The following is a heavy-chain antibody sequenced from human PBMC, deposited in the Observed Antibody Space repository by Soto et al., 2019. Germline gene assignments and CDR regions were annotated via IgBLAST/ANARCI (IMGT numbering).Heavy chain of an antibody. Sequence: QVQLVQSGAEVKKPGSSVRVSCKASGGTFSTYAFSWVRQAPRQGLEWMGGIIPIFGTANYAQKFQGRVTITADESTSTVYMELSSLRSEDTAVYYCARGAGSNWYGPFDYWGQGTLVTVSS. CDR3: ARGAGSNWYGPFDY. V-gene: IGHV1-69*12. D-gene: IGHD6-13*01. CDR1: GGTFSTYA. CDR2: IIPIFGTA. J-gene: IGHJ4*02.